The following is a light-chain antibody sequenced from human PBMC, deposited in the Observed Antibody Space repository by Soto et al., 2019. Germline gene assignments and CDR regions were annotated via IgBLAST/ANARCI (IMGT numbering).Light chain of an antibody. V-gene: IGLV2-14*02. J-gene: IGLJ3*02. CDR3: GSYTSATTWV. Sequence: QSALTQPASVSGSPGQSITVSCTGTKNNLGSYDLVSWYQKYPDKAPTLLIYEATKRPSGISDRFSGSKSGNSASLSISGLQPEDEASYFCGSYTSATTWVFGGGTKVTVL. CDR2: EAT. CDR1: KNNLGSYDL.